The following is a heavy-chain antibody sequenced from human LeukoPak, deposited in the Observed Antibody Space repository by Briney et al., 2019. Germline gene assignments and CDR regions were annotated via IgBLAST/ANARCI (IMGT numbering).Heavy chain of an antibody. CDR3: ARRHGLAVAAPFDY. CDR1: GYTFTSYA. V-gene: IGHV1-69*06. J-gene: IGHJ4*02. CDR2: IIPIFGTA. Sequence: ASVKVSCKASGYTFTSYAISWVRQAPGQGLEWMGGIIPIFGTANYAQKFQGRVTITADKSTSTAYMELSSLRSEDTAVYYCARRHGLAVAAPFDYWGQGTLVTVSS. D-gene: IGHD6-19*01.